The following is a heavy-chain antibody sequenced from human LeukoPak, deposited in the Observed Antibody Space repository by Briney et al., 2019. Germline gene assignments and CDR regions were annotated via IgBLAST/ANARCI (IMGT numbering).Heavy chain of an antibody. D-gene: IGHD4-17*01. CDR3: ARDVDYGDYDY. V-gene: IGHV4-4*07. J-gene: IGHJ4*02. CDR2: IYTSGST. Sequence: PSETLSLTCTASGGSISSYYWSWIRQPAGKGLEWIGRIYTSGSTNYNPYLKSRVAMIVDESKNQFALKLSSVAAADAAVYYCARDVDYGDYDYWGQGTLVTVSS. CDR1: GGSISSYY.